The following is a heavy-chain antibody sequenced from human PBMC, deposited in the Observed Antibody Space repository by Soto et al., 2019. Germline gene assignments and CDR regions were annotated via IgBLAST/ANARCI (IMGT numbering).Heavy chain of an antibody. CDR2: IWYDGSNK. V-gene: IGHV3-33*01. D-gene: IGHD2-21*01. CDR1: GFTFSSYG. CDR3: ARDFLGGGEHYDAFDI. Sequence: QVQLVESGGGVVQPGRSLRLSCAASGFTFSSYGMHWVRQAPGKGLEWVAVIWYDGSNKYYADSVKGRFTISRDNSKNTLYLQMNSLRAEDTAVYYCARDFLGGGEHYDAFDIWGQGTMVTVSS. J-gene: IGHJ3*02.